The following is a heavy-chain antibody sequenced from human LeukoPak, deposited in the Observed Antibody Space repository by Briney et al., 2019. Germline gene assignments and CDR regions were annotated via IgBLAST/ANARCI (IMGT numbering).Heavy chain of an antibody. D-gene: IGHD6-6*01. CDR2: FHYGGSA. CDR1: GGSISSYY. V-gene: IGHV4-39*02. Sequence: SETLSLTCTVSGGSISSYYWSWIRQPPGEGLEWIGSFHYGGSAFYNPSLKSRVTISVDTSNNHFSLKLTSVTAADSAVYYCARHEYQVFPPANWFDPWGQGTLVTVSS. J-gene: IGHJ5*02. CDR3: ARHEYQVFPPANWFDP.